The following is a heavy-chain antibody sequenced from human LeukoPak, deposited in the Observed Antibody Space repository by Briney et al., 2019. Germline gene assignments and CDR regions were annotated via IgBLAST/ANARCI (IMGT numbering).Heavy chain of an antibody. CDR1: GFTFSSYA. D-gene: IGHD3-10*01. J-gene: IGHJ6*03. Sequence: GGSLRLSCAASGFTFSSYAMHWVRQAPGKGLEWVANIKQDGSEKYYVDSVKGRFTISRDNAKNSLYLQMNSLRAEDTAVYYCARDRALWFGELSSWYYYYMDVWGKGTTVTISS. V-gene: IGHV3-7*01. CDR2: IKQDGSEK. CDR3: ARDRALWFGELSSWYYYYMDV.